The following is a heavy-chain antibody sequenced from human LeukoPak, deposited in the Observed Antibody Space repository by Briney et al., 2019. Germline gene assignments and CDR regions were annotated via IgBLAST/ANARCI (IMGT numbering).Heavy chain of an antibody. D-gene: IGHD3-22*01. J-gene: IGHJ3*02. Sequence: PGGSLRLSCAASGFTFSSYEMNWVRQAPGKGLEWVSYISSSGSTIYYVDSVKGRFTISRDNSKNTLFLQMNSLRAEDTAVYYCATKVVTDAFDIWGQGTMVTVSS. CDR2: ISSSGSTI. CDR1: GFTFSSYE. CDR3: ATKVVTDAFDI. V-gene: IGHV3-48*03.